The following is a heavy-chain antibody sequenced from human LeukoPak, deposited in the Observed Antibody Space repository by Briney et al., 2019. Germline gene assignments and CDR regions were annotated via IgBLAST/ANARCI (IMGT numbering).Heavy chain of an antibody. J-gene: IGHJ4*02. D-gene: IGHD5-18*01. Sequence: PSQSLSLTCTVSGGSISRGGYYWSCIRQHPGKGPEWIGYIYYSGSTYYNPSLKSRVTISVDTSKNQFSLKLSSVTAADTAVYYCARVGVDTAMARNMYYFDYWGQGTLVTVSS. CDR3: ARVGVDTAMARNMYYFDY. V-gene: IGHV4-31*03. CDR2: IYYSGST. CDR1: GGSISRGGYY.